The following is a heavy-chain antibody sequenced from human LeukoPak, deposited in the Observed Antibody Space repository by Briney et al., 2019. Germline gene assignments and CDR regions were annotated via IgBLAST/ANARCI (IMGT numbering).Heavy chain of an antibody. CDR2: INPNSGGT. CDR1: GYTFTGYY. J-gene: IGHJ4*02. V-gene: IGHV1-2*02. Sequence: ASVKVSCKASGYTFTGYYMHWVRQAPGQGLEWMGWINPNSGGTNYAQKFQGRVTMTRDTSISTAYMELSRLRSDDTAVYHCAREESGSYFSPFDYWGQGTLVTVSS. CDR3: AREESGSYFSPFDY. D-gene: IGHD1-26*01.